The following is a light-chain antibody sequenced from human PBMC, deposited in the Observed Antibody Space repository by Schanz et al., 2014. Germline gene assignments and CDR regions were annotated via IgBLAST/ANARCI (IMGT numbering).Light chain of an antibody. CDR1: TGYVTSGHY. CDR3: LLQYSGGSRV. J-gene: IGLJ2*01. V-gene: IGLV7-46*01. Sequence: QAVVTQEPSLTVSPGGTVTLTCGSTTGYVTSGHYPYWFQQKPGQAPRTLIYDTANRHSWTPARFSGSLLGGKALLTLSGAQPEDEADYYCLLQYSGGSRVFGGGTKLPVL. CDR2: DTA.